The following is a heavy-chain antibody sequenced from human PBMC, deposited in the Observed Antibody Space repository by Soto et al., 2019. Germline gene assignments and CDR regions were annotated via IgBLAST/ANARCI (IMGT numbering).Heavy chain of an antibody. Sequence: DVQLWESGGGLVQPGGSLRLSCATSGFTFSSYAMSWVRQAPGTGLEWVSGISGNGRITHYADSVKGRFTVSRDNSNYTLYLPMNNLRAEDTALYYCVKPYFDFWSGYYAAAKEDAFDIWGQGTMVTVSS. D-gene: IGHD3-3*01. V-gene: IGHV3-23*01. CDR1: GFTFSSYA. CDR2: ISGNGRIT. CDR3: VKPYFDFWSGYYAAAKEDAFDI. J-gene: IGHJ3*02.